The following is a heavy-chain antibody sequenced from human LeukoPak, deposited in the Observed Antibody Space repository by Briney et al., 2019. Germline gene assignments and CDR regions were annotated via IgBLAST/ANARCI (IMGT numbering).Heavy chain of an antibody. Sequence: SETLSLTCAVYGGSFSGYYWSWIRQPPGKGLEWIGEINHSGSTNYNPSLKSRVTISVDTSKNQFSLKLSSVTAADTAVYYCANSYYYGSGSYSRWGQGTLVTVSS. V-gene: IGHV4-34*01. J-gene: IGHJ4*02. CDR1: GGSFSGYY. CDR3: ANSYYYGSGSYSR. CDR2: INHSGST. D-gene: IGHD3-10*01.